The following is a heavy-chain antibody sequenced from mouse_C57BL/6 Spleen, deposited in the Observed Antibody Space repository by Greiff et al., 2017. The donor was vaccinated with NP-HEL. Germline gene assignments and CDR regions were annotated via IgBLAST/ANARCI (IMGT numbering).Heavy chain of an antibody. CDR3: AKGYDYFDY. J-gene: IGHJ2*01. Sequence: QVQLQQSGAELARPGASVKMSCKASGYTFNSYTMHWVKQRPGQGLEWIGYINPSSGYTKYNQKFKDKATLTADKSSSTAYMQLSSLTSEDSAVYYCAKGYDYFDYWGQGTTLTVSS. CDR1: GYTFNSYT. D-gene: IGHD2-3*01. V-gene: IGHV1-4*01. CDR2: INPSSGYT.